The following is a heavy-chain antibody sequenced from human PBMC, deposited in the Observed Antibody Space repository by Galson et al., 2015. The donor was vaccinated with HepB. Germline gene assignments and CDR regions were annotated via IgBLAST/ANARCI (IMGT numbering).Heavy chain of an antibody. J-gene: IGHJ4*02. V-gene: IGHV3-7*03. CDR3: ARENWAKFDY. CDR1: GFTFSPYW. CDR2: ISQDGGEV. Sequence: SLRLSCAASGFTFSPYWMAWVRQAPGKGLEWVATISQDGGEVYYVDSVKGRFTISRDNAENSLYLQMSSLRVEDTAVYYCARENWAKFDYWGQGALITVSS. D-gene: IGHD3-16*01.